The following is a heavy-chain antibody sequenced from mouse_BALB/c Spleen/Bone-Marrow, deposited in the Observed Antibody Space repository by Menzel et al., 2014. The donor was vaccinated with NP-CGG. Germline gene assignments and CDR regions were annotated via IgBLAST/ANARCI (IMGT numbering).Heavy chain of an antibody. CDR2: ISSGSNTI. CDR1: GITFRNFG. V-gene: IGHV5-17*02. J-gene: IGHJ4*01. D-gene: IGHD3-3*01. Sequence: EVKLVESGGGLVQPGGSRKLSCAASGITFRNFGMHWVRQAPEKGLEWVAYISSGSNTIYYADTLKGRFTISRDNPKNTLFLQMTSLRSEDTAMYYCARIGRARGYAMDYWGQGTSVTVSS. CDR3: ARIGRARGYAMDY.